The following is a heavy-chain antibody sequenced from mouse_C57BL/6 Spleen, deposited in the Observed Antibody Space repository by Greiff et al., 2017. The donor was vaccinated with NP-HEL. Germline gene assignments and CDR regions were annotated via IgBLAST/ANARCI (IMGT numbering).Heavy chain of an antibody. J-gene: IGHJ2*01. V-gene: IGHV1-15*01. CDR1: GYTFTDYE. Sequence: QVQLQQSGAELVRPGASVTLSCKASGYTFTDYEMHWVKQTPVHGLEWIGAIDPETGGTAYNQKFKGKAILTADKSSSTAYMELRSLTSEDSAVYYCTRGANWDPYYFDYWGQGTTLTVSS. CDR3: TRGANWDPYYFDY. D-gene: IGHD4-1*01. CDR2: IDPETGGT.